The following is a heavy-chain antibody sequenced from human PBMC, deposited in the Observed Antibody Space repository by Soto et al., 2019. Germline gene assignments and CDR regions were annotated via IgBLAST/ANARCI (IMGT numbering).Heavy chain of an antibody. V-gene: IGHV1-2*02. CDR1: GYTFTGFY. Sequence: QVQLVQSGAEVKKPGASVKVSCLTSGYTFTGFYMHWVRQAPGQGLEWMGWINPNSGDTNYAQKFQGRVTMTRATSISAAYMDLSSLRSDDTAVYYCARGEGSPRASYYFDLDVWCQGTSVTVSS. CDR3: ARGEGSPRASYYFDLDV. J-gene: IGHJ6*02. CDR2: INPNSGDT.